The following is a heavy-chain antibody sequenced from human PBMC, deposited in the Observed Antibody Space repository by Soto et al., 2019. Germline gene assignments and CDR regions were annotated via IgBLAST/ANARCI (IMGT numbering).Heavy chain of an antibody. J-gene: IGHJ5*02. D-gene: IGHD4-17*01. CDR2: ISSSSSTI. Sequence: GGSLRLSCAASGFTFSSYAMNWVRQAPGKGLEWVSYISSSSSTIYYADSVKGRFTISRDNSKNSLYLQMNSLRAEDTAVYYCARTHGDATANWFDPWGQGTLVTVSS. CDR1: GFTFSSYA. V-gene: IGHV3-48*01. CDR3: ARTHGDATANWFDP.